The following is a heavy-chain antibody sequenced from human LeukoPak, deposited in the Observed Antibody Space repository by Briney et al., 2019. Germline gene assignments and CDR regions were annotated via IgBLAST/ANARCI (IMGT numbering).Heavy chain of an antibody. D-gene: IGHD3-3*01. J-gene: IGHJ5*02. Sequence: GASVKVSCKASGYAYTSYGISWVRQAPGQGLEWMGWISAYNGNTNYAQKLQGRVTMTTDTSTSTAYMELRSLRSDDTAVYYCARVLFLEWLSFPVNWFDPWGQGTLVTVSS. CDR1: GYAYTSYG. CDR3: ARVLFLEWLSFPVNWFDP. V-gene: IGHV1-18*01. CDR2: ISAYNGNT.